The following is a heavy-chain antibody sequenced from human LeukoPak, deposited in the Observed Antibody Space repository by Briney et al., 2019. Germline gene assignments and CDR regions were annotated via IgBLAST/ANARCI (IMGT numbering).Heavy chain of an antibody. J-gene: IGHJ4*02. CDR3: ASLSTKSIVASENY. Sequence: PGGSLRLSCAASGLSFSTYAMSWVRQAPGEGLEWVSAIRGSGANTYYADSAKGRFTISRDNSKNTMYLQMNSLRVEDTAVYYCASLSTKSIVASENYWGQGTLVTVSS. V-gene: IGHV3-23*01. CDR1: GLSFSTYA. CDR2: IRGSGANT. D-gene: IGHD6-25*01.